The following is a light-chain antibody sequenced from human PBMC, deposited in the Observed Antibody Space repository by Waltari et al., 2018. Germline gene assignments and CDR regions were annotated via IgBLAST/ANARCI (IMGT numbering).Light chain of an antibody. CDR3: GSWDSSLSNME. V-gene: IGLV1-51*01. CDR1: SSNIGSNY. CDR2: DND. J-gene: IGLJ3*02. Sequence: QSVLTQPPSVSAAPGQRVTISCSGSSSNIGSNYVSWYQQLPGTAPKLLILDNDKRPSGSPDRFSASKSGSSATLGITGLQTGDEADYYCGSWDSSLSNMEFGGGTRLTVL.